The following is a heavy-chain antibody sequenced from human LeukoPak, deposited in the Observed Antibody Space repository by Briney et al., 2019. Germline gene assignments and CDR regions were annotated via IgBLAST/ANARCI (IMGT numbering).Heavy chain of an antibody. V-gene: IGHV1-18*04. D-gene: IGHD1-26*01. CDR2: INPNSGNT. CDR1: GYTFTGYY. J-gene: IGHJ4*02. CDR3: ARGELTFDY. Sequence: ASVKVSCKASGYTFTGYYMHWVRQAPGQGLEWMGWINPNSGNTNYAQKLQGRVTMTTDTSTSTAYMELRSLRSDDTAVYYCARGELTFDYWGQGTLVTVSS.